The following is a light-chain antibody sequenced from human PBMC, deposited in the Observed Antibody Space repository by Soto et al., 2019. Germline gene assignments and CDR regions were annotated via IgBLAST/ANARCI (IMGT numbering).Light chain of an antibody. V-gene: IGKV4-1*01. CDR1: QSVLYSSNKKSY. J-gene: IGKJ1*01. CDR2: WAS. Sequence: DIVMTQSPDSLAVSLGERATFSCKSSQSVLYSSNKKSYLAWFQQKPGQPPKLLIYWASTRESGVPDRFSGSGSGTDFTLTISRLQAEDVAVYYCQQYYSNPPTFGQGTKVEIK. CDR3: QQYYSNPPT.